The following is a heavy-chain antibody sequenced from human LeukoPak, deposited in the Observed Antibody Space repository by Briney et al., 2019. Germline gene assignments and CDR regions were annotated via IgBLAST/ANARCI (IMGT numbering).Heavy chain of an antibody. D-gene: IGHD1-26*01. Sequence: SETLSLTCTVSGGSISSYYWSWIRQPPGKGLEWIGYIYYSGSTNYNPSLKSRVTISVDTSKNQFSLKLSSVTAADTAVYYCARLEWELQGYSDYWGQGTLVTVSS. CDR3: ARLEWELQGYSDY. CDR2: IYYSGST. V-gene: IGHV4-59*08. J-gene: IGHJ4*02. CDR1: GGSISSYY.